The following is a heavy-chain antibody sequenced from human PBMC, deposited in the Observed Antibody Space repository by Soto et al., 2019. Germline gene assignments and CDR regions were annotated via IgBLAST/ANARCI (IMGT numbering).Heavy chain of an antibody. CDR2: IWFDGTKS. CDR3: ARVSGRASAYCYYFYYMDV. Sequence: QVQLVESGGGVVQPGRSLRLSCAASGFNFSNYGMQWVRQAPGKGLEWVAGIWFDGTKSHYADSVKGRFTISRDNSKNTLYLQMNSLRAEDTAVYYCARVSGRASAYCYYFYYMDVWGKGTTVTVSS. D-gene: IGHD6-25*01. V-gene: IGHV3-33*01. CDR1: GFNFSNYG. J-gene: IGHJ6*03.